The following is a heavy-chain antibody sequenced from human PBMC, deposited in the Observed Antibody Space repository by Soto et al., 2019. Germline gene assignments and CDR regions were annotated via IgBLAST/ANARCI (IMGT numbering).Heavy chain of an antibody. J-gene: IGHJ6*03. D-gene: IGHD5-12*01. CDR3: ARESGGATATLDYYYFYMDV. V-gene: IGHV1-2*06. Sequence: QVQLVQSRAEVKKPGASVTVSCKAYGYTFSDYYLHWVRQAPGQGPEWTGRINPNSGDAKFAQKFQGRVTMTRDTSVRTAFMELNWLKSDDTAVYYCARESGGATATLDYYYFYMDVWDKGTTVTVSS. CDR1: GYTFSDYY. CDR2: INPNSGDA.